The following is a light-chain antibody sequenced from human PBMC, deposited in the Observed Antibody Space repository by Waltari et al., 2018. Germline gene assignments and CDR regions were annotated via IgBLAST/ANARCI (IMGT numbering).Light chain of an antibody. Sequence: DIQMTQSPSSLSASVGHRVTITCRASQTISNHLNWYQHKPGQAPRLLIFGVSSLRGGVPSRFRGSGFGTDFTLTISSLQPEDFATYFCQQFDTFPLTFGQGTRLEIK. V-gene: IGKV1-39*01. CDR2: GVS. CDR3: QQFDTFPLT. CDR1: QTISNH. J-gene: IGKJ5*01.